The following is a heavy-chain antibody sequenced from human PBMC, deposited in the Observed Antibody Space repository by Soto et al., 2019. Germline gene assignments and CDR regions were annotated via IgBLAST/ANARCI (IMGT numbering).Heavy chain of an antibody. D-gene: IGHD1-26*01. V-gene: IGHV3-74*03. CDR3: TRVVVGSAGGFDS. CDR1: GFTLNNYW. J-gene: IGHJ4*02. CDR2: IGADGSSI. Sequence: GGSLRLSCEASGFTLNNYWMHWVRQAPGKGLVWIARIGADGSSITYADSVKGRFTISRDNAKNTVFPQMNSLRAEDTALYYCTRVVVGSAGGFDSWGQGTLVTVSS.